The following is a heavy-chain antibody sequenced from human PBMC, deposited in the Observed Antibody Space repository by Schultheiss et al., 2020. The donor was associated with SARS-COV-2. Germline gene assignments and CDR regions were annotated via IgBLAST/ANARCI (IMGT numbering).Heavy chain of an antibody. CDR1: GFTFSNAW. Sequence: GGSLRLSCAASGFTFSNAWMSWVRQAPGKGLEWVGRIRSKANSYATAYAASVKGRFTISRDDSKSIAYLQMNSLKTEDTAVYYCTFGVYSYGLDWFDPWGQGTLVTVSS. CDR3: TFGVYSYGLDWFDP. V-gene: IGHV3-73*01. D-gene: IGHD5-18*01. J-gene: IGHJ5*02. CDR2: IRSKANSYAT.